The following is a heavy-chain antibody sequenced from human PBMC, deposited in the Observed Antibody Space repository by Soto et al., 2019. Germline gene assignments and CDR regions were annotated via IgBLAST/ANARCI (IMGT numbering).Heavy chain of an antibody. CDR3: ARALYCSGGSCYFDH. D-gene: IGHD2-15*01. Sequence: GASVKVSCKTSGHTFSSYGFTWVRQAPGQGLEWMGWISAYNGNTNYAQKFQGRVTVTTDTSTSTAYMELRSLRSDDTAVYYCARALYCSGGSCYFDHWGPGTLVTVSS. CDR2: ISAYNGNT. J-gene: IGHJ4*02. V-gene: IGHV1-18*01. CDR1: GHTFSSYG.